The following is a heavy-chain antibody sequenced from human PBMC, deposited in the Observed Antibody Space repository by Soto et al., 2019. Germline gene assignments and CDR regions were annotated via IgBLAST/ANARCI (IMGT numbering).Heavy chain of an antibody. CDR2: MNPGSGDT. CDR3: ARMESRMVTSNWFDP. D-gene: IGHD1-1*01. Sequence: ASVKFSCKASGYTFTNNDVSWVRQATGQGLEWMGWMNPGSGDTGYAQKFQGRVTMTRDISIATAYMELNSLTSEDTAIYYCARMESRMVTSNWFDPWGQGTLVTVSS. V-gene: IGHV1-8*01. CDR1: GYTFTNND. J-gene: IGHJ5*02.